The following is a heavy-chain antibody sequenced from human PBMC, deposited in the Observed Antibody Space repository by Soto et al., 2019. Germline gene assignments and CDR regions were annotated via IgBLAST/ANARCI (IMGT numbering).Heavy chain of an antibody. D-gene: IGHD3-9*01. V-gene: IGHV1-24*01. Sequence: GASVKVSCKVSGYTLTELSMHWVRQAPGKGLEWMGGFDPEDGETIYAQKFQGRVTMTEDTSTDTAYMELSSLRSEDTAVYYCATGQGGNFDWLPLFDYWGQGTLVTVSS. J-gene: IGHJ4*02. CDR1: GYTLTELS. CDR3: ATGQGGNFDWLPLFDY. CDR2: FDPEDGET.